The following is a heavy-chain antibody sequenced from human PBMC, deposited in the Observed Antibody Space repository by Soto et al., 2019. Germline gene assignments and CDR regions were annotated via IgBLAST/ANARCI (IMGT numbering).Heavy chain of an antibody. CDR3: ARGGGLRLAAFDY. CDR2: INHSGST. V-gene: IGHV4-34*01. Sequence: PSETLSLTCAVYGGSFSGYYWSWIRQPPGKELEWIGEINHSGSTNYNPSLKSRDTISVDTSKNQFSLKLSSVTAADTAVYYCARGGGLRLAAFDYWGQGTLVTVSS. CDR1: GGSFSGYY. D-gene: IGHD5-12*01. J-gene: IGHJ4*02.